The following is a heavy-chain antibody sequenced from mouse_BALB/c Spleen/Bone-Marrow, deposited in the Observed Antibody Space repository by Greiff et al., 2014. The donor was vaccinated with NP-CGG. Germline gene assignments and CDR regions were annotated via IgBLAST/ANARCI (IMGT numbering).Heavy chain of an antibody. J-gene: IGHJ2*01. CDR2: VNPNIGGT. V-gene: IGHV1-22*01. CDR3: ARGRWYY. D-gene: IGHD2-3*01. CDR1: GYTFTDYT. Sequence: VQLKESGPELVKPGASVKISCKTSGYTFTDYTLHWVKQSHGKSLEWIGGVNPNIGGTSYNQKFKGKASLAVNKSSTTAYMELRSLTSEDSAVYYCARGRWYYWGQGTTLTVSS.